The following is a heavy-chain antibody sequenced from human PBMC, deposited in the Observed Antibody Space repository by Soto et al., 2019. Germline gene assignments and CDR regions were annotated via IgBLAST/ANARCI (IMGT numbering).Heavy chain of an antibody. CDR3: ARGWFGPEV. CDR1: GFTLRGRS. Sequence: EVQLVESGGGLVQPGGSLRLSCAASGFTLRGRSMRWVRQAPGKGLVWVSGVDNAGTDSTYADPVKGRFTSSRDNAKNMLYLQMNSLRVEDTAVYYCARGWFGPEVWGKGTTVTVSS. J-gene: IGHJ6*04. D-gene: IGHD3-10*01. V-gene: IGHV3-74*01. CDR2: VDNAGTDS.